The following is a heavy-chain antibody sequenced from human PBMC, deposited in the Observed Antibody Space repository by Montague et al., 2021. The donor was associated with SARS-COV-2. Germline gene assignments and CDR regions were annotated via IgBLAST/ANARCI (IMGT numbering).Heavy chain of an antibody. J-gene: IGHJ4*02. V-gene: IGHV2-5*02. CDR1: GFSLNTNGMG. CDR2: IYWDDDK. Sequence: PALVKPTQTLTLTCTVSGFSLNTNGMGVGWIRQPPGEAPAWLALIYWDDDKRYSPPLKTRLTITKDTSRNQVVPTMTNVGPGDTGTYFCARYTSRMYGSFDYWGQGALVSVSS. CDR3: ARYTSRMYGSFDY. D-gene: IGHD3-16*02.